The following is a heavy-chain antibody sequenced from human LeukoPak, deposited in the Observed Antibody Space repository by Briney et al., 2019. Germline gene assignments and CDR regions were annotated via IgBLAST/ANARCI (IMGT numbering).Heavy chain of an antibody. CDR3: TTIRGYCSSTSCYALDY. D-gene: IGHD2-2*01. V-gene: IGHV3-15*01. CDR1: GFTFSNAW. J-gene: IGHJ4*02. CDR2: IKSKTDGGTT. Sequence: PGGSLRLSCAASGFTFSNAWMSSVRQAPGNGLEGVGRIKSKTDGGTTDYAAPVKGRFTISTDDSKNTLYLQMNSLKTEDTAVYYCTTIRGYCSSTSCYALDYWGQGTLVTVSS.